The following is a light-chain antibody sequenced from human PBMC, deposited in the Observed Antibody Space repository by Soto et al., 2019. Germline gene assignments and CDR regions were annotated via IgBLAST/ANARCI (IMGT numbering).Light chain of an antibody. CDR1: HSLVYSDGSTY. CDR3: MQATQSSWT. Sequence: DVVMTQSPLSLPVTLGQPASISCRSSHSLVYSDGSTYLSWFQQRPGQPPRLLIYKVSDRFSGVPDRFSGSGAGTDFTLTISRVEAEDVGVYYCMQATQSSWTFGQGTKVDIK. CDR2: KVS. V-gene: IGKV2-24*01. J-gene: IGKJ1*01.